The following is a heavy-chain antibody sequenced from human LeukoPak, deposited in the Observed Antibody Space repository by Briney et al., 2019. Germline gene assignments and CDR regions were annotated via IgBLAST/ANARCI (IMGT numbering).Heavy chain of an antibody. D-gene: IGHD4-23*01. V-gene: IGHV3-11*04. CDR1: GSSFSDHY. J-gene: IGHJ3*01. CDR3: ARDRAVGASDSYDL. CDR2: ISTTDSRV. Sequence: GGSLRLSCAASGSSFSDHYMSWIRQRPGKGLEWLSYISTTDSRVYFADSVKGRFTVSRDDAQKSLYLQMNSLRVEDTAVYYCARDRAVGASDSYDLWGPGTMVVVSS.